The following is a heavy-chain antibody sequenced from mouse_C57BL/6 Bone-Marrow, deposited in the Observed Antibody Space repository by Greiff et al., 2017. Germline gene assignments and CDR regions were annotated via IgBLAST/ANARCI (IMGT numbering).Heavy chain of an antibody. V-gene: IGHV5-12*01. Sequence: EVKLMESGGGLVQPGGSLKLSCAASGFTFSDYYMYWVRQTPEKRLEWVAYISNGGGNTYYPDTVKGRFTISRDKAKNTLYLQMSRLKSEDTAMYYCARHDWDWFAYWGQGTLVTVSA. CDR3: ARHDWDWFAY. CDR2: ISNGGGNT. J-gene: IGHJ3*01. CDR1: GFTFSDYY. D-gene: IGHD4-1*01.